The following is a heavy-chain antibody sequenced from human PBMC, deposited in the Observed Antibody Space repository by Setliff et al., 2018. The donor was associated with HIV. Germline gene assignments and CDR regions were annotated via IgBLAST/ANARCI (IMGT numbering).Heavy chain of an antibody. Sequence: GGSLRLSCAASGFTFTSYWMIWVRQAPGKGLEWVANINQDGNEKNYVDSVKGRFTISRDNTKNSLYLQMNSLGAEETAVYYCAKVFAFGIDGFDIWGQGTMVTVSS. V-gene: IGHV3-7*01. CDR1: GFTFTSYW. CDR2: INQDGNEK. D-gene: IGHD3-10*01. J-gene: IGHJ3*02. CDR3: AKVFAFGIDGFDI.